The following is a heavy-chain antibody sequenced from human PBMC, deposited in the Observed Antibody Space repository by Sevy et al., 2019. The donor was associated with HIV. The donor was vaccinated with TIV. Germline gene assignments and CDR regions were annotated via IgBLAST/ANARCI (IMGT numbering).Heavy chain of an antibody. Sequence: GSLRLSCTASGFTFGDYCMSWVRQAPGKGLEWVAFLKSDVYGGTVDHAASVRGRFVISRDDSKTIAYLQMNDLKTEDTGVYYCTRWKTAQSIFDYWGQGALVTVSS. CDR3: TRWKTAQSIFDY. D-gene: IGHD1-1*01. J-gene: IGHJ4*02. CDR2: LKSDVYGGTV. CDR1: GFTFGDYC. V-gene: IGHV3-49*04.